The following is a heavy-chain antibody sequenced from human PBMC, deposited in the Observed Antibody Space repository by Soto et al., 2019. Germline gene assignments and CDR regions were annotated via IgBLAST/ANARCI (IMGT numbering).Heavy chain of an antibody. D-gene: IGHD3-22*01. CDR1: GGSFSGYY. V-gene: IGHV4-34*01. Sequence: SETLSLTCAVYGGSFSGYYWSWIRQPPGKGLEWIGEINHSGSTNYNPSLKSRVTISVDTSKNQFSLKLSSVTAADTAVYYCARYSSGYPTTDYYYGMDVWGQGTTVTVSS. J-gene: IGHJ6*02. CDR3: ARYSSGYPTTDYYYGMDV. CDR2: INHSGST.